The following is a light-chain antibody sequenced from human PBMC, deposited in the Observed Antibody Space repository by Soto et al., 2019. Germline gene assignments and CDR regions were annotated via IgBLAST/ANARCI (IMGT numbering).Light chain of an antibody. CDR3: QQTYTSRPWT. CDR2: GAS. Sequence: DIQVTQSPSSLSASVGDRVTITCRASQSINTFLNWYQQRPGKAPNLLIYGASNLQSGVPSRFSGSGSGTDFILTISSLQPEDFATYYCQQTYTSRPWTFGRGTKVEIK. CDR1: QSINTF. V-gene: IGKV1-39*01. J-gene: IGKJ1*01.